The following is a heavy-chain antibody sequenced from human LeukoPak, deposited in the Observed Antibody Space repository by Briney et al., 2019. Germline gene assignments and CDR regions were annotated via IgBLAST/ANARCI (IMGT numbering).Heavy chain of an antibody. CDR2: INPNSGGT. J-gene: IGHJ4*02. D-gene: IGHD2-15*01. CDR3: AMCSGVSCYSDYFDY. V-gene: IGHV1-2*02. CDR1: GYTFTGYY. Sequence: GASVKVSCKASGYTFTGYYMHWVRRAPGQGLEWMGWINPNSGGTNYAQKFQGRVTMTRDMSISTAYMELSRLRSDDTAVYYCAMCSGVSCYSDYFDYWGQGALVTVSS.